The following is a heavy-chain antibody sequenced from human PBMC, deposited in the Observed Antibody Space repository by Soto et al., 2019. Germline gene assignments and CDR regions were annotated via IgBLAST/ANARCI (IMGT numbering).Heavy chain of an antibody. Sequence: QVQLQQWGAGLLKPSETLSLTCAVYGGSFSGYYWSWIRQPPGKGLEWIGEINHSGSTNYNPSLKSRVTISVDTSKNQFSLKLSSVTAADTAVYYCARRRYGGYVDYWGQGILVTVSS. V-gene: IGHV4-34*01. J-gene: IGHJ4*02. CDR2: INHSGST. CDR3: ARRRYGGYVDY. D-gene: IGHD1-26*01. CDR1: GGSFSGYY.